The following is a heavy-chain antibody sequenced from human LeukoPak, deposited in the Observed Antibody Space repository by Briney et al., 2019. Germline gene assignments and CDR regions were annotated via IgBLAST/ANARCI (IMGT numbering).Heavy chain of an antibody. Sequence: GGSLRLSCAASGFTFSDYYMSWIRQAPGKGLEWVSYISSSGSTIYYADSVKGRFTISRDNAKNSLYLQMNGLRAEDTAVYYCARSYYDSSGYYYVGYYFDYWGQGTLVTVSS. CDR3: ARSYYDSSGYYYVGYYFDY. J-gene: IGHJ4*02. V-gene: IGHV3-11*01. D-gene: IGHD3-22*01. CDR1: GFTFSDYY. CDR2: ISSSGSTI.